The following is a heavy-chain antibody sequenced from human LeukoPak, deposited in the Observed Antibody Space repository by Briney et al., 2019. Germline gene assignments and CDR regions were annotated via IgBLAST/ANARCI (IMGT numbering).Heavy chain of an antibody. J-gene: IGHJ4*02. D-gene: IGHD3-3*01. CDR1: GYSISSGYY. Sequence: PSETLSLTCAVSGYSISSGYYWGWIRQPPGKGLEWIGSIYHSGSTYCNPSLKSRVTISVDTSKNQFSLKLSSVTAADTAVYYCAARITIFGVVPYFDYWGQGTLVTVSS. CDR2: IYHSGST. V-gene: IGHV4-38-2*01. CDR3: AARITIFGVVPYFDY.